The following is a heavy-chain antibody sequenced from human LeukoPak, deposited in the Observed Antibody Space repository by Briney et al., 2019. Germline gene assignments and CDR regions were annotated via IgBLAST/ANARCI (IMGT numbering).Heavy chain of an antibody. CDR1: GFTFSSYA. V-gene: IGHV3-30-3*01. J-gene: IGHJ4*02. D-gene: IGHD2-2*01. Sequence: QPGGSLRLSCAASGFTFSSYAMHWVRQAPGKGLEWVAVISYDGSNKYYADSVKGRFTISRDNSKNTLYLQMNSLRAEDTAVYYCARDQEKTIDVGSGDHCSSTSCQGPFDYWGQGTLVTVSS. CDR2: ISYDGSNK. CDR3: ARDQEKTIDVGSGDHCSSTSCQGPFDY.